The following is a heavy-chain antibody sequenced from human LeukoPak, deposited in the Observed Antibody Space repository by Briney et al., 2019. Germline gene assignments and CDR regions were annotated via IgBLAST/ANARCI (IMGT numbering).Heavy chain of an antibody. D-gene: IGHD1-26*01. CDR1: GFIFDDYA. CDR3: TTFDL. J-gene: IGHJ2*01. CDR2: ISWNSGSI. Sequence: GRSLRLSCGGSGFIFDDYAMHWVRQAPGKGLEWVSGISWNSGSIGYADSVKGRFTISRDNAKNSLYLQMNSLRAEDTALYYCTTFDLWGRGTLVTVSS. V-gene: IGHV3-9*01.